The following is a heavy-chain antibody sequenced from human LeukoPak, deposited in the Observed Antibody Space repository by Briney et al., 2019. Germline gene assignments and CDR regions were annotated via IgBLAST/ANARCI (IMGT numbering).Heavy chain of an antibody. J-gene: IGHJ4*02. CDR2: IYYSGST. Sequence: SQTLSLTCTVSVGFLSSGGYYWSWIRQHPGKGLGWIGYIYYSGSTYYNPSLKSRVTRSVDTSKNQFSLRLSSVTAAATAVYYCARGRASGSYVNDWGQGTLVTVSS. D-gene: IGHD3-10*01. CDR3: ARGRASGSYVND. V-gene: IGHV4-31*03. CDR1: VGFLSSGGYY.